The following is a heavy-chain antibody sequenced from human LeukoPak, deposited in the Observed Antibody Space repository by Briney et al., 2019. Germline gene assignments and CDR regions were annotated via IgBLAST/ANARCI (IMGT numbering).Heavy chain of an antibody. CDR2: IYYSGST. J-gene: IGHJ3*02. CDR1: GGSISSYY. Sequence: SETLSLTCTVSGGSISSYYWSWIRQPPGKGLEWIGYIYYSGSTNYNPSLGSRVTISVDTSKNQFSLKLSSVTAADTALYYCARDRGRSIFGVVINDAFDIWGQGTMVTVSS. V-gene: IGHV4-59*01. CDR3: ARDRGRSIFGVVINDAFDI. D-gene: IGHD3-3*01.